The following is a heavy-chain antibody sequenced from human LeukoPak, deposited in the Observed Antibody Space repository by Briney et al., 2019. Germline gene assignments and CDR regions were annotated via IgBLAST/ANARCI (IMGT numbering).Heavy chain of an antibody. J-gene: IGHJ4*02. V-gene: IGHV3-23*01. CDR1: GFTFSSYA. CDR2: ISGSGGST. Sequence: GGSLRLSCAASGFTFSSYAMSWVRQAPGKGLEWVSAISGSGGSTYYADSVKGRFTISRDNSKNTLYLQMNSLRAEDTAVYYCARDFYVGSGSYYIGYWGQGTLVTVSS. CDR3: ARDFYVGSGSYYIGY. D-gene: IGHD3-10*01.